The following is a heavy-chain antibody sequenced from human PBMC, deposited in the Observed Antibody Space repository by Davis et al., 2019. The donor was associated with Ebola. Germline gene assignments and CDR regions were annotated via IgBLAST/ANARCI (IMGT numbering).Heavy chain of an antibody. V-gene: IGHV3-23*01. CDR1: GFTFSSYA. Sequence: PAGSLRLSCAASGFTFSSYAMSWVRQAPGKGLEWVSAISGSGGSTYYADSVKGRFTISRDNSKNTLYLQMNSLRAEDTAVYYCAKVGPKDILTGYCLGWGQGTLVTVSS. D-gene: IGHD3-9*01. CDR2: ISGSGGST. CDR3: AKVGPKDILTGYCLG. J-gene: IGHJ4*02.